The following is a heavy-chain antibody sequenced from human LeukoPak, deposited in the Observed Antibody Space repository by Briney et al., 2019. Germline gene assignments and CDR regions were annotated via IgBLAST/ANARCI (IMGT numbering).Heavy chain of an antibody. CDR3: AREGGRIEIGEFDY. CDR1: GFAITFRTSG. Sequence: GGSLRLSCAASGFAITFRTSGMHWVRQAPGKGLEWVAFIQHDDSEKSYADSMKGRCTTSRDNSKKTVYLQINSLSAEDTGVYYCAREGGRIEIGEFDYWGQGTLVTVSS. J-gene: IGHJ4*02. CDR2: IQHDDSEK. V-gene: IGHV3-30*02. D-gene: IGHD3-10*01.